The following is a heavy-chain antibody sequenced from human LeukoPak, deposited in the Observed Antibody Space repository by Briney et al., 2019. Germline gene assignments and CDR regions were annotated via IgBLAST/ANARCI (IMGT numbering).Heavy chain of an antibody. V-gene: IGHV4-59*08. Sequence: SETLSLTCTVSGGSISSYYWSWIRQPPGKGLEWIGYIYYSGSTNYNPSLKSRVTISVDTSKNQFSLKLSSVTAADTAVYYCARHAVAGTGGFFDYWGLGTLVTVSS. CDR1: GGSISSYY. D-gene: IGHD6-19*01. CDR3: ARHAVAGTGGFFDY. J-gene: IGHJ4*02. CDR2: IYYSGST.